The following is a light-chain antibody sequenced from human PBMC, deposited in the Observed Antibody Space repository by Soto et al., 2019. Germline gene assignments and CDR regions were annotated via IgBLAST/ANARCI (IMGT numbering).Light chain of an antibody. CDR3: QSYDSSLTFYV. CDR2: GNS. J-gene: IGLJ1*01. V-gene: IGLV1-40*01. Sequence: QAVVTQPPSVSGAPGQRVTISCTGSSSNIGAGYDVHWYQQLPGTAPKLLIYGNSNRPSGVPDRFSGSKSGTSASLAITGLQAEDEADYYCQSYDSSLTFYVFGTGTKLTVL. CDR1: SSNIGAGYD.